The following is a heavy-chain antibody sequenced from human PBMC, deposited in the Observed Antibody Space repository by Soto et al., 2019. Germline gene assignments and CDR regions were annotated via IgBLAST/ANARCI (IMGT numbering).Heavy chain of an antibody. V-gene: IGHV3-53*01. J-gene: IGHJ6*02. CDR1: GFTVSSNY. CDR2: IYSGGST. CDR3: ARGQYQLLYDYYGMDV. D-gene: IGHD2-2*02. Sequence: GGSLRLSCAASGFTVSSNYMSWVRQAPGKGLEWVSVIYSGGSTYYADSVKGRFTISRDNSKNTLYLQMNSLRAEYTAVYYCARGQYQLLYDYYGMDVWGQGTTVTVSS.